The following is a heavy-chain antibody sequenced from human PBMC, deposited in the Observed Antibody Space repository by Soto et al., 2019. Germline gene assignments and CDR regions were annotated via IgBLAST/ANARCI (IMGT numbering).Heavy chain of an antibody. CDR1: GFTFDDYA. J-gene: IGHJ4*02. V-gene: IGHV3-9*01. Sequence: GGSLRLSCAASGFTFDDYAMHWVRQAPGKGLEWVSGISWNSGSIGYADSVTGRFTIFRDNAKNSLYLQMNSLRAEDTAVYYCAKGSSARSYSSSWYWGQGTLVTVSS. CDR2: ISWNSGSI. CDR3: AKGSSARSYSSSWY. D-gene: IGHD6-13*01.